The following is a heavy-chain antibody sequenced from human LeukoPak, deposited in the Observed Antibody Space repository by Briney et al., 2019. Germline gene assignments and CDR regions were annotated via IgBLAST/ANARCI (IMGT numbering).Heavy chain of an antibody. CDR1: GFTVSSNH. V-gene: IGHV3-53*01. D-gene: IGHD3-22*01. CDR2: IYSGGST. J-gene: IGHJ4*02. CDR3: ARSKAGMYYYDSSGYYFGD. Sequence: AGGSLRLSCAASGFTVSSNHMSWVRQAPGKGLEWVSVIYSGGSTYYADSVKGRFTISRDNSKNTLYLQMNSLRAEDTAVYYCARSKAGMYYYDSSGYYFGDWGQGTLVTVSS.